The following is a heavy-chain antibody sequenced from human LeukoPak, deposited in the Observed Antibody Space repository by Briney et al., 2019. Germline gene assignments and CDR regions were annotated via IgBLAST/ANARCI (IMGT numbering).Heavy chain of an antibody. Sequence: SETLSLTCTVSGGSISSSSYYWGWIRQPPGKGLEWIGSIYYSGSTYYNPSLKSRVTISVDTSKNQFSLKLSSVTAADTAVYYCARGQGSSGWYRPLGFDPWGQGTLVTVSS. CDR1: GGSISSSSYY. V-gene: IGHV4-39*07. J-gene: IGHJ5*02. D-gene: IGHD6-19*01. CDR2: IYYSGST. CDR3: ARGQGSSGWYRPLGFDP.